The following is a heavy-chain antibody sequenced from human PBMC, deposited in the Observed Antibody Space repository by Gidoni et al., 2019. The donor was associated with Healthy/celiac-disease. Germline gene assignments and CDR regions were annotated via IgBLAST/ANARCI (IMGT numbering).Heavy chain of an antibody. J-gene: IGHJ4*02. V-gene: IGHV3-23*01. CDR3: AKALYSSSWYEY. CDR1: GFPFSSYA. D-gene: IGHD6-13*01. CDR2: ISGSGGST. Sequence: EVQLLESGGGLVQPGGSLRLSCAASGFPFSSYAMSWVRQAPGKGLEWVSAISGSGGSTYYADSVKGRFTISRDNSKNTLYLQMNSLRAEDTAVYYCAKALYSSSWYEYWGQGTLVTVSS.